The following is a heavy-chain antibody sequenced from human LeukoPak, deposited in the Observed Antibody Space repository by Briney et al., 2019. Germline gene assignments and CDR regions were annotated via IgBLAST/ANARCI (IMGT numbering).Heavy chain of an antibody. CDR1: GFTFSTYV. Sequence: GGSLRLSCSVSGFTFSTYVMHWVRQVPGKGLEYVSAISSNGDNTYYADSVKGRFTISRDNSKNTLYLQMSSLRADDTAVYYCVRGTGYWGQGTLVTVSS. J-gene: IGHJ4*02. V-gene: IGHV3-64D*06. CDR2: ISSNGDNT. CDR3: VRGTGY.